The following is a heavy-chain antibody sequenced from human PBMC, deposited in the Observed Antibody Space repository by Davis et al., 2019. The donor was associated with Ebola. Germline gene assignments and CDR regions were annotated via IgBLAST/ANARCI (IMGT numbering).Heavy chain of an antibody. V-gene: IGHV4-34*01. CDR3: ARDESIAVAGPRGWFDP. Sequence: MPSETLSLTCAVYGGSFSGYYWSWIRQPPGKGLEWIGEINHSGSTNYNPSLKSRVTISVDTSKNQFSLQLNSVTPEDAAVYYCARDESIAVAGPRGWFDPWGQGTLVTVSS. J-gene: IGHJ5*02. CDR1: GGSFSGYY. D-gene: IGHD6-19*01. CDR2: INHSGST.